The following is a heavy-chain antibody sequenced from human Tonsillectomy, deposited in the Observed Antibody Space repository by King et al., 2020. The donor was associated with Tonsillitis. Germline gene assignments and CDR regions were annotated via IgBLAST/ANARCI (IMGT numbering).Heavy chain of an antibody. CDR1: GFTFDDYA. D-gene: IGHD3-10*01. V-gene: IGHV3-9*01. Sequence: EVQLVESGGGLVKPDRSLRLSCAASGFTFDDYAMHWVRQAPGKGLEWVSGISWNSGSIVYADSVKGRFTISRDNAKNSLYLQMNSLRAEDTALYYCAKDLGSGNYYNGGYYQGMDVWGQGTTVIVSS. CDR3: AKDLGSGNYYNGGYYQGMDV. CDR2: ISWNSGSI. J-gene: IGHJ6*02.